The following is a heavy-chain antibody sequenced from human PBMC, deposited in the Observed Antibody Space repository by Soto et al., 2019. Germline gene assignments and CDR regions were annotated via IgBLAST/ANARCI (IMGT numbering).Heavy chain of an antibody. V-gene: IGHV4-39*01. CDR3: ASIRCSGGSCYADYYYGMDV. D-gene: IGHD2-15*01. CDR1: GGSISSSSYY. CDR2: IYYSGST. J-gene: IGHJ6*02. Sequence: QLQLQESGPGLVKPSETLSLTCTVSGGSISSSSYYWGWIRQPPGKGLEWIGSIYYSGSTYYNPSLKSRVTISVDTSKNQFSLKLSSVTAADTAVYYCASIRCSGGSCYADYYYGMDVWGQGTTVTVSS.